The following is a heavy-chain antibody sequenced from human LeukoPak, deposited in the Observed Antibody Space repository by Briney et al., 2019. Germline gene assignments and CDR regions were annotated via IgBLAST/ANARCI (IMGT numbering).Heavy chain of an antibody. V-gene: IGHV3-21*01. CDR3: ARDGGGSEIWGHYDFYYMDV. CDR2: ITGSTSYI. D-gene: IGHD3-16*01. J-gene: IGHJ6*03. Sequence: ETLSLTCVVSGVSISSNNWWSWVRQPPGKGLEWVSSITGSTSYIYYADSLKGRFTISRDNAKNSLYLQMNSLRAEDTAVYYCARDGGGSEIWGHYDFYYMDVWGKGTTVTVSS. CDR1: GVSISSNN.